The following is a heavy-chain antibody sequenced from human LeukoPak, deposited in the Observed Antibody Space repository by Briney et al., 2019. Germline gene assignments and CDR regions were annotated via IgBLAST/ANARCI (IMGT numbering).Heavy chain of an antibody. V-gene: IGHV4-59*01. CDR2: IYYSGST. Sequence: SETLSLTCAVYGGSFSGYYWSWIRQPPGKGLEWIGYIYYSGSTNYNPSLKSRVTISVDTSKNQFSLKLSSVTAADTAVYYCARAPIHYSSSWYGAFDIWGQGTMVTVSS. D-gene: IGHD6-13*01. J-gene: IGHJ3*02. CDR1: GGSFSGYY. CDR3: ARAPIHYSSSWYGAFDI.